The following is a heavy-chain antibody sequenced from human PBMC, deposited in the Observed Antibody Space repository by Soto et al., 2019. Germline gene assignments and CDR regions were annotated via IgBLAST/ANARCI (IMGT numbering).Heavy chain of an antibody. V-gene: IGHV1-18*01. CDR2: ISAYNGNT. CDR3: AREERSIFGVVKADY. CDR1: GYTFTSYG. Sequence: ASVKVSCKASGYTFTSYGISWVRQAPGQGLEWMGWISAYNGNTNYAQKLQGRVTMTTDTSTSTAYMELRSLRSDDTAVYYCAREERSIFGVVKADYWGQGTLVTVS. D-gene: IGHD3-3*01. J-gene: IGHJ4*02.